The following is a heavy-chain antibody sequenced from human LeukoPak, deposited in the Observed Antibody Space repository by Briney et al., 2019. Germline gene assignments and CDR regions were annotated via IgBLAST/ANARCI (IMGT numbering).Heavy chain of an antibody. J-gene: IGHJ4*02. CDR2: IYYSGST. Sequence: KPSETLSLTCTVSGGSISSYYWSWIRQPPGKGLEWIGYIYYSGSTNYSPSLKSRVTISVDTSKNQFSLKLSSVTAADTAVYYCARDYDILTGSDYWGQGTLVTVSS. CDR1: GGSISSYY. D-gene: IGHD3-9*01. CDR3: ARDYDILTGSDY. V-gene: IGHV4-59*08.